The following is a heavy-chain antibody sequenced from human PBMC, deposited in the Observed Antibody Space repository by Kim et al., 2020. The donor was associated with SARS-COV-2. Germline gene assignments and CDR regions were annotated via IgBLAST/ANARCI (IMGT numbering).Heavy chain of an antibody. V-gene: IGHV5-10-1*01. Sequence: GESLKISCKGSGYSFTSYWISWVRQMPGKGLEWMGRIDPSDSYTNYSPSFQGHVTISADKSISTAYLQWSSLKASDTAMYYCARPGSYDSSGYLLGYWGQGTLVTVSS. J-gene: IGHJ4*02. CDR2: IDPSDSYT. CDR1: GYSFTSYW. D-gene: IGHD3-22*01. CDR3: ARPGSYDSSGYLLGY.